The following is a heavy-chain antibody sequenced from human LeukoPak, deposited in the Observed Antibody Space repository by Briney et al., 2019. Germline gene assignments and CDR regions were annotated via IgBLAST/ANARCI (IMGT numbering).Heavy chain of an antibody. CDR1: GFTFSSFA. CDR2: ISGSGGST. CDR3: AKASDTWNYFDY. V-gene: IGHV3-23*01. J-gene: IGHJ4*02. Sequence: GGSLRLSCAASGFTFSSFAMSWVRQAPGKGLEWVSAISGSGGSTYYADSVKGRFTISRDNSKNTLSLQMNSLRAEDTAIYYCAKASDTWNYFDYWGQGTLVTVSS. D-gene: IGHD1-1*01.